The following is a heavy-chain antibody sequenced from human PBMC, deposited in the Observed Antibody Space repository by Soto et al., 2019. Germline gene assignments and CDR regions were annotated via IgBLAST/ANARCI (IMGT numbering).Heavy chain of an antibody. D-gene: IGHD1-1*01. J-gene: IGHJ4*02. CDR3: VRGPYNYNSRYFDY. CDR1: GGSFSGYF. CDR2: INHSGIT. Sequence: SETLSLTCTVSGGSFSGYFWTWIRQPPGKGLEWLAEINHSGITNYNPSVESRVSMSVDTSKHQFSLRLYSVTAAETAVYYCVRGPYNYNSRYFDYWGQGTMATVS. V-gene: IGHV4-34*01.